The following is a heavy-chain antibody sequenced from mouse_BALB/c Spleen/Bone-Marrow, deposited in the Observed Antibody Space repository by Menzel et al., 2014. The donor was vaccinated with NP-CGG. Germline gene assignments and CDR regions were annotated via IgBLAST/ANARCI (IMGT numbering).Heavy chain of an antibody. J-gene: IGHJ2*01. D-gene: IGHD1-1*01. CDR2: ISSGSSTV. V-gene: IGHV5-17*02. CDR3: ARSGSSSGYFDY. CDR1: GFTFSSFG. Sequence: EVKLMESGGGLVQPGGSRKLSCAASGFTFSSFGMHWVRQAPEKGLEWVAYISSGSSTVYYADKVMGRFTISRDNPKNTLFLQMTSLRSEDTAMYYCARSGSSSGYFDYWGRGTTLTVSS.